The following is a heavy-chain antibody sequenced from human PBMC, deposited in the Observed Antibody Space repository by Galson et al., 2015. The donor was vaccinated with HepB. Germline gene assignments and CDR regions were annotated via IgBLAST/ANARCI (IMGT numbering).Heavy chain of an antibody. CDR3: AKSSGGSGGFYNPYLDS. CDR2: ISGTDGTA. D-gene: IGHD3-10*01. V-gene: IGHV3-23*01. J-gene: IGHJ4*02. Sequence: SLRLSCAASGFTFSSCAMSWVRQAPGKGLEYVSGISGTDGTAYYIDSVQGRFTISRDNPKNTLYLQMTSLRAEDTAVYFCAKSSGGSGGFYNPYLDSWGQGTLVTVSS. CDR1: GFTFSSCA.